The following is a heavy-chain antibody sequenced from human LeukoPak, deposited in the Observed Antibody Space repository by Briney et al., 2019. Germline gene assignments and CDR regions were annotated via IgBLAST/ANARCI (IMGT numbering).Heavy chain of an antibody. J-gene: IGHJ4*02. Sequence: GGSLRLSCAASGFTFSSYGMHWVRQAPGKGLEWVALTRFDERNKYHADSVKGRFIISRDNSKNTLYLQMSSLRAEDTAVYYCAKDSSTSCHDWGQGTLVTVSS. D-gene: IGHD2-2*01. CDR2: TRFDERNK. CDR1: GFTFSSYG. V-gene: IGHV3-30*02. CDR3: AKDSSTSCHD.